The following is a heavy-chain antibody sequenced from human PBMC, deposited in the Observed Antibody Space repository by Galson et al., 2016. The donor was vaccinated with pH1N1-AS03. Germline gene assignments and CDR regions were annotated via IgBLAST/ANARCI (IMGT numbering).Heavy chain of an antibody. CDR2: ISWDGADT. D-gene: IGHD3-16*01. Sequence: SLRLSCAASGFIFDDYSMVWVRQAPGKGLEWLCLISWDGADTYYEDSVEGRFTISRDNSQNSLYLHMNSVTPEDAALYYCAKYRERADTWGGSLDSWGQGTLVTVSS. CDR3: AKYRERADTWGGSLDS. V-gene: IGHV3-43*01. J-gene: IGHJ4*02. CDR1: GFIFDDYS.